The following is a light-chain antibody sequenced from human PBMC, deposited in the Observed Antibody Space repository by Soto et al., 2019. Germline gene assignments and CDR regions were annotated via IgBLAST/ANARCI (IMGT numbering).Light chain of an antibody. CDR1: QSITTW. CDR3: QRYDSHSRT. V-gene: IGKV1-5*01. J-gene: IGKJ1*01. CDR2: DAS. Sequence: DIQMTQSPSTLSASVGDRVTITCRASQSITTWLAWYQQKPGKAPKLLIYDASSLESGVPLRFSGSGSGTEFTLTISRLQPDDSATYYCQRYDSHSRTFGQGTKVVI.